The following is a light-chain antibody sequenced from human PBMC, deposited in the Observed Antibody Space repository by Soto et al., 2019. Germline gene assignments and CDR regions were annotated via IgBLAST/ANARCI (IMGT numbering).Light chain of an antibody. J-gene: IGKJ1*01. V-gene: IGKV1-5*01. CDR2: DAS. CDR1: QGIRTW. CDR3: QQYNSYSWT. Sequence: DIQMTQSPSSVSASVGDRVTISCRASQGIRTWLAWYQQKPGQAPKLLIYDASSLESGVPSRFSGSGSGTEFTLTISSLQPDDFATYYCQQYNSYSWTFGQGTKVEIK.